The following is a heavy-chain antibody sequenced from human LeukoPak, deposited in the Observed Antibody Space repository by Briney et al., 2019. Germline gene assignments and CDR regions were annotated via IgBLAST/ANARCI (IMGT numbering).Heavy chain of an antibody. CDR3: ARSDWGDSSGYYFDY. J-gene: IGHJ4*02. CDR2: IYYSGST. CDR1: GGSISSGDYY. Sequence: SETLSLTCTVSGGSISSGDYYWSWLRQPPGKGLEWIGYIYYSGSTYYNPSPKSRVTISVDTSKNQFSLKLSSVTAADTAVYYCARSDWGDSSGYYFDYWGQGTLVTVSS. D-gene: IGHD3-22*01. V-gene: IGHV4-30-4*01.